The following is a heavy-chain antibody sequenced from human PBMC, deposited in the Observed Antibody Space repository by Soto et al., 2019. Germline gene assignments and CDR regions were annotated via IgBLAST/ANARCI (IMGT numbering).Heavy chain of an antibody. V-gene: IGHV3-33*01. D-gene: IGHD2-15*01. CDR1: GFTFSSYG. CDR3: ARDPVVAATLYFDY. Sequence: PGGSLRLSCAASGFTFSSYGMHWVRQAPGKGLEWVAVIWYDGSNKYYADSVKGRFTISRDNSKNTLYLQMNSLRAEDTAVYYCARDPVVAATLYFDYWGQGTLVTVSS. J-gene: IGHJ4*02. CDR2: IWYDGSNK.